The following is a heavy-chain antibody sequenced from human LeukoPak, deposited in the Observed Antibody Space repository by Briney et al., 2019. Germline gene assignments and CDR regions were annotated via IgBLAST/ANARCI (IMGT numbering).Heavy chain of an antibody. CDR2: INPNSGGT. CDR1: GYTFTGYY. Sequence: ASVKVSCKASGYTFTGYYMHWVRQAPGQGLEWMGWINPNSGGTNYAQKFQGRVTMTRDTSISTAYMELSRLRSDDTAVYYCARSGDYGDYGFDPWGQGTLVTVSS. V-gene: IGHV1-2*02. D-gene: IGHD4-17*01. CDR3: ARSGDYGDYGFDP. J-gene: IGHJ5*02.